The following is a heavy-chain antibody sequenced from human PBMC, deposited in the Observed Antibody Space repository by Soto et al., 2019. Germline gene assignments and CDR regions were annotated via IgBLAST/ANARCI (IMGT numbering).Heavy chain of an antibody. V-gene: IGHV3-30*03. CDR1: EFTFGAYD. CDR3: ARGKWLGDNGMDV. CDR2: VSHDGRNE. Sequence: QEQLVESGGGVVQPGGSLRLSCAASEFTFGAYDMHWVREAPGKGLEWVAAVSHDGRNEYYAYSVKGRFTNSRDNSNNSLHLQMNRLRPDDTAVHFCARGKWLGDNGMDVWGQGTTVTVSS. J-gene: IGHJ6*02. D-gene: IGHD6-19*01.